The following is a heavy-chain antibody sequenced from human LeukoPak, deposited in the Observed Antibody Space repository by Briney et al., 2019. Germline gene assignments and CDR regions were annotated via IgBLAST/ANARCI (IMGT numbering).Heavy chain of an antibody. J-gene: IGHJ4*02. CDR3: ARSPGLGYSGGSCHFDY. D-gene: IGHD2-15*01. V-gene: IGHV4-59*08. Sequence: SHTLSLTCSVSGGSIGTYYWSWTRQPPGKGLEYRGYIYHTGTTSYNPSLKSRVTISVDTSKNQFSLRLSSVTAADTALYYCARSPGLGYSGGSCHFDYWGQGILVTVSS. CDR1: GGSIGTYY. CDR2: IYHTGTT.